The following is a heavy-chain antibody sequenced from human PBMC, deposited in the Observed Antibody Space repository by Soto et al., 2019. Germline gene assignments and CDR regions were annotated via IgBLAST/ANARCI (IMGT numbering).Heavy chain of an antibody. CDR1: GLTFSDYY. Sequence: GGSLRLSCAASGLTFSDYYMNWIRQAPGKGLEWLSYISGGGGSTIYYADSVKGRFTISRDNAGNSLYLQMNSLTVEDTAVYYCARARGYYDSSGYDYWGQGTLVTVSS. D-gene: IGHD3-22*01. CDR2: ISGGGGSTI. CDR3: ARARGYYDSSGYDY. J-gene: IGHJ4*02. V-gene: IGHV3-11*01.